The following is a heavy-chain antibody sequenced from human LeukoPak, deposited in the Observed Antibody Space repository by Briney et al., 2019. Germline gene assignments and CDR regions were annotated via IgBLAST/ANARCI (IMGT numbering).Heavy chain of an antibody. D-gene: IGHD1-26*01. V-gene: IGHV3-30*03. CDR1: GFTFSDYG. J-gene: IGHJ3*02. Sequence: GGSLRLSCAASGFTFSDYGMHWVRQAPGKGLEWVALISYDGSDKYYADSVKGRFTISRDNSKNTLYLQMNSLRAEDTAVYYCARDLGATDAFDIWGQGTMVTVSS. CDR3: ARDLGATDAFDI. CDR2: ISYDGSDK.